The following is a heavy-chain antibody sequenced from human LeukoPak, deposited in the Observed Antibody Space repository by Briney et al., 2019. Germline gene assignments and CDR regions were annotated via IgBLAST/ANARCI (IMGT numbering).Heavy chain of an antibody. CDR2: IYYSGST. V-gene: IGHV4-59*08. Sequence: PSETLSLTCTVSGGSISSYYWSWIRQPPGKGLEWIGYIYYSGSTNYNPSLKSRVTISVDTSKNQFSLKLSSVTAADTAVYYCARFGKFLVIRAFDIWGQGTMVTVSS. CDR1: GGSISSYY. J-gene: IGHJ3*02. CDR3: ARFGKFLVIRAFDI. D-gene: IGHD3-9*01.